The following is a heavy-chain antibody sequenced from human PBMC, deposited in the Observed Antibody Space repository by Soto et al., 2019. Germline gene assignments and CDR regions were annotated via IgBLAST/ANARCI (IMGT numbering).Heavy chain of an antibody. J-gene: IGHJ6*02. V-gene: IGHV3-30-3*01. CDR2: ISFDGSNK. D-gene: IGHD3-10*01. Sequence: QVQLVESGGGVVQPGRSLRLSCAGSDFAFEKYAVHWVRQAPGKGLEWVAVISFDGSNKYYADSVRGRFTISRDNSKNTVFLQMNSLRPEDTAVYYCARDWATTVRGEMLASDYFGMDVWGQGTTVTVSS. CDR3: ARDWATTVRGEMLASDYFGMDV. CDR1: DFAFEKYA.